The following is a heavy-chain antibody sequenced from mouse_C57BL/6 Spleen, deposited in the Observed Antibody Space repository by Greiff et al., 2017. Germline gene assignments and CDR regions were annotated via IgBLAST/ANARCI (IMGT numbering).Heavy chain of an antibody. D-gene: IGHD1-1*01. CDR1: GYTFTSYW. V-gene: IGHV1-55*01. CDR3: ARSYGSSHFDY. Sequence: QVQLKQSGAELVKPGASVKMSCKASGYTFTSYWITWVKQRPGQGLEWIGDIYPGSGSTNYNEKFKSKATLTVDTSSSTAYMQLSSLTSEDSAVYYCARSYGSSHFDYWGQGTTLTVSS. CDR2: IYPGSGST. J-gene: IGHJ2*01.